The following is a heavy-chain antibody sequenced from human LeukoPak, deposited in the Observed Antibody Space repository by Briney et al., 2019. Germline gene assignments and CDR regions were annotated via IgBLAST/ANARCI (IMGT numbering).Heavy chain of an antibody. CDR3: ARAPLRYYDWLLEH. V-gene: IGHV3-30-3*01. Sequence: GGSLRLSCAASGFAFRLYSMHWVRQAPGKGLEWVSFMSDDGTNQFYADSVQGRFTISRDNSNNTLYLQMNNLRVDDTAVYYCARAPLRYYDWLLEHWGQGPLVTVSS. CDR1: GFAFRLYS. D-gene: IGHD3-9*01. CDR2: MSDDGTNQ. J-gene: IGHJ4*02.